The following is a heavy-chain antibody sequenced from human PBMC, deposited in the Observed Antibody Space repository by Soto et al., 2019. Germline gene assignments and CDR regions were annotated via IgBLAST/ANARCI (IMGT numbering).Heavy chain of an antibody. CDR1: GFTFSSSA. Sequence: EVQLLESGGGLVQPGGSLRLSCAASGFTFSSSAMSWVRQAPGKGLGWVSDISGSGGRTYYADYVKGRFTISRNNSKNTLYLQMTSLRAEDTAVYYCAYMYRGTKQRFYYFDYWGQGTLVTVSS. V-gene: IGHV3-23*01. CDR2: ISGSGGRT. J-gene: IGHJ4*02. D-gene: IGHD1-26*01. CDR3: AYMYRGTKQRFYYFDY.